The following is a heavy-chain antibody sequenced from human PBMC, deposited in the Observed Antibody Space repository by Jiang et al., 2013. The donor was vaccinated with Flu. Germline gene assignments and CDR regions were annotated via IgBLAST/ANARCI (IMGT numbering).Heavy chain of an antibody. V-gene: IGHV4-30-2*01. J-gene: IGHJ6*02. CDR1: GGSISSGGYS. D-gene: IGHD5-12*01. Sequence: GSGLVKPSQTLSLTCAASGGSISSGGYSWSWIRQPPGKGLEWIGYIYHSGSTYYNPSLKSRVTISVDRSKNQFSLKLSSVTAADTAVYYCARGGGYDFNTDYYYGMDVWGQGTTVTVSS. CDR3: ARGGGYDFNTDYYYGMDV. CDR2: IYHSGST.